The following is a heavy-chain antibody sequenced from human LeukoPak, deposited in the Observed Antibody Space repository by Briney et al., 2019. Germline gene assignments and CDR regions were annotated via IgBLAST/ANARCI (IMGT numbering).Heavy chain of an antibody. CDR2: IHYSGST. CDR1: GGSITNYY. J-gene: IGHJ6*03. D-gene: IGHD4-11*01. CDR3: ARASVTYYYYYYMDV. V-gene: IGHV4-59*01. Sequence: SETLSLTCTVSGGSITNYYWTWIRQPPGKGLEWIGYIHYSGSTNYNPSLKSRVTLSVDTSKNQFFLKLSSVTAADTAVYYCARASVTYYYYYYMDVWGKGTTVTVSS.